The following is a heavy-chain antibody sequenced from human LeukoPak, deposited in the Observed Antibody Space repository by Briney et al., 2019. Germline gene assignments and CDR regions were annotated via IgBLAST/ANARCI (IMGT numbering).Heavy chain of an antibody. CDR3: ARKLRGRNISPKAYFDY. CDR2: INHSGST. V-gene: IGHV4-34*01. D-gene: IGHD2/OR15-2a*01. J-gene: IGHJ4*02. CDR1: GGSFSGYY. Sequence: SETLSLTCAVYGGSFSGYYWSWIRQPPGKGLEWIGEINHSGSTNYNPSLKSRVTISVDTSKNQFSLKLSSVTAADTAVYYCARKLRGRNISPKAYFDYWGQGNLVTVSS.